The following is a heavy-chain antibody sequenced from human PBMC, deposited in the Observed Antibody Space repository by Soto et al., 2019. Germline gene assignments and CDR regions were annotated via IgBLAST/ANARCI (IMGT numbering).Heavy chain of an antibody. CDR3: ARLYDSSGYYYGFFDY. J-gene: IGHJ4*02. D-gene: IGHD3-22*01. Sequence: TGGSLRLSCAASGFTFSSYAMHWVRQAPGKGLEWVAVISYDGSNKYYADSVKGRFTISRDNSKNTLYLQMNSLRAEDTAVYYCARLYDSSGYYYGFFDYWGQGTLVTVSS. V-gene: IGHV3-30-3*01. CDR2: ISYDGSNK. CDR1: GFTFSSYA.